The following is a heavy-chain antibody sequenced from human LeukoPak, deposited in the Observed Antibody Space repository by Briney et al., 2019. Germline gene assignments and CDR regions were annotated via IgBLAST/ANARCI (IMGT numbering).Heavy chain of an antibody. CDR3: AKVGDYGDYGDY. Sequence: GGSLRVSCAASGFTFSSYAMSWVRQAPGNGLEWVSAISGSGGSTYYADSVKGRFTISRDNSKNTLYLQMNSLRAEDTAVYYCAKVGDYGDYGDYWGQGTLVTVSS. CDR2: ISGSGGST. V-gene: IGHV3-23*01. CDR1: GFTFSSYA. D-gene: IGHD4-17*01. J-gene: IGHJ4*02.